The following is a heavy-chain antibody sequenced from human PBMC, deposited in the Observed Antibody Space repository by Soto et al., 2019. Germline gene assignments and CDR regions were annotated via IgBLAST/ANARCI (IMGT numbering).Heavy chain of an antibody. V-gene: IGHV3-11*01. CDR2: ISSSGSTI. D-gene: IGHD2-2*01. Sequence: GGSLRLSCAASGFTFSDYYMSWIRQAPGKGLEWVSYISSSGSTIYYADSVKGRFTISRDNAKNSLYLQMNSLRAEDTAVYYCASSVVPAAMIFDPWGQGTLVTVSS. CDR3: ASSVVPAAMIFDP. CDR1: GFTFSDYY. J-gene: IGHJ5*02.